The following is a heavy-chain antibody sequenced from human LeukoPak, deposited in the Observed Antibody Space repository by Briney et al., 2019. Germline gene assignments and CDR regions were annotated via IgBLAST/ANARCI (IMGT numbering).Heavy chain of an antibody. J-gene: IGHJ5*02. CDR2: IIPILGIA. Sequence: SVKVSCKASGGTFSSYAISWVRQAPGQGLEWMGRIIPILGIANYAQKFQGRVTITADKSTSTAYMELSSLRSEDTAVYYCASEIDYYDSSGKDPPPWGQGTLVTVSS. CDR1: GGTFSSYA. CDR3: ASEIDYYDSSGKDPPP. D-gene: IGHD3-22*01. V-gene: IGHV1-69*04.